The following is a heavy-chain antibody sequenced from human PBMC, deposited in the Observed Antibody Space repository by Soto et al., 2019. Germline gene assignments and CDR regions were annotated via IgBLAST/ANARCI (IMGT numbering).Heavy chain of an antibody. CDR1: GFTFDDYA. CDR3: AKVALWFGESGWFDP. CDR2: ISWNSGSI. J-gene: IGHJ5*02. D-gene: IGHD3-10*01. Sequence: PGGSLRLSCAASGFTFDDYAMHWVRQAPGKGLEWVSGISWNSGSIGYADSVKGRFTISRDNAKNSLYLQMNSLRAEDTALYYCAKVALWFGESGWFDPWGQGTLVTVS. V-gene: IGHV3-9*01.